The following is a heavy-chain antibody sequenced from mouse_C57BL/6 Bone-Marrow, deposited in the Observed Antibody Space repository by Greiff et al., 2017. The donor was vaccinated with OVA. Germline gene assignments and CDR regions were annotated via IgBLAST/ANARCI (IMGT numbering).Heavy chain of an antibody. CDR2: ISSGGSYT. J-gene: IGHJ2*01. CDR3: ARHGDYGSFFDY. V-gene: IGHV5-6*01. D-gene: IGHD1-1*01. CDR1: GFTFSSYG. Sequence: EVQLVESGGDLVKPGGSLKLSCAASGFTFSSYGMSWVRQTPDKRLEWVATISSGGSYTYYPDSVKGRFTISRDNAKNTLYLQMSSLKSEDTAMYYWARHGDYGSFFDYWGQGTTLTVSS.